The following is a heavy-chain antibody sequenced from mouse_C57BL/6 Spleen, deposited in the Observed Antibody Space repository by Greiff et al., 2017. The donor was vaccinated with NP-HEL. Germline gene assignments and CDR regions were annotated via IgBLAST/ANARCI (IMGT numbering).Heavy chain of an antibody. CDR1: GFTFTDYY. CDR2: IRNKANGYTT. D-gene: IGHD1-1*01. V-gene: IGHV7-3*01. Sequence: EVKLMESGGGLVQPGGSLSLSCAASGFTFTDYYMSWVRQPPGKALEWLGFIRNKANGYTTEYSASVKGRFTISRDNSQSILYLQMNALRAEDSATYYCARLRYYGSYAMDYWGQGTSVTVSS. CDR3: ARLRYYGSYAMDY. J-gene: IGHJ4*01.